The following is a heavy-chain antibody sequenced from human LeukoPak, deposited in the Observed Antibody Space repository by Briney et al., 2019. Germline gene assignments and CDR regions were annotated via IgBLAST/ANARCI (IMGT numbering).Heavy chain of an antibody. CDR3: AKGRSYYFDSSGFTFDH. D-gene: IGHD3-22*01. V-gene: IGHV1-24*01. CDR2: FDPEDGKT. CDR1: GYTLTELS. Sequence: GASVKVSCKVSGYTLTELSMHWVRQAPGKGLEWMGGFDPEDGKTIYAEKFQGRVTMSEDTSTDTAYMELSSLRAEDTAVYYCAKGRSYYFDSSGFTFDHWDQGTLVTVSS. J-gene: IGHJ4*02.